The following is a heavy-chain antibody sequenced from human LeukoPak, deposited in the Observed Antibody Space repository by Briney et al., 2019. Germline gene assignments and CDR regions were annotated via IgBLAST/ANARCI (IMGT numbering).Heavy chain of an antibody. D-gene: IGHD3-22*01. CDR2: ISYDGSNK. CDR1: GFTFSSYA. J-gene: IGHJ4*02. V-gene: IGHV3-30*04. Sequence: GGSLRLSCAASGFTFSSYAMHWVRQAPGKGLEWVAVISYDGSNKYYADSVKGRFTISRDNSKNTLYLQMNSLRAEDTAVYYCASGGYYITYFDYWGQGTLVTVSS. CDR3: ASGGYYITYFDY.